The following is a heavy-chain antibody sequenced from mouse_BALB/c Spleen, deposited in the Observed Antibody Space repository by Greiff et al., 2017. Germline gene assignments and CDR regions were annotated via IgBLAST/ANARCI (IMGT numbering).Heavy chain of an antibody. CDR2: IDPSDSET. CDR3: ARNGDGYGGFAY. Sequence: VQLQQPGAELVKPGAPVKLSCKASGYTFTSYWMNWVKQRPGRGLEWIGRIDPSDSETHYNQKFKDKATLTVDKSSSTAYIQLSSLTSEDSAVYYCARNGDGYGGFAYWGQGTLVTVSA. V-gene: IGHV1-69*02. CDR1: GYTFTSYW. J-gene: IGHJ3*01. D-gene: IGHD2-3*01.